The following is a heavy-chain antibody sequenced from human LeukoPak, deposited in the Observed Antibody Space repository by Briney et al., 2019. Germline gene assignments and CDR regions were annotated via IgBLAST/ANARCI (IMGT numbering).Heavy chain of an antibody. J-gene: IGHJ4*02. CDR2: IYTSGST. V-gene: IGHV4-61*02. CDR3: AREIFGVVIDTYYFDY. D-gene: IGHD3-3*01. Sequence: SQTLSLTCTVSGGSISSGSYYWSWIRQPAGKGLEWIGRIYTSGSTNYNPSLKSRVTISVDTSKNQFSLKLSSVTAADTAVYYCAREIFGVVIDTYYFDYWGQGTLVTVSS. CDR1: GGSISSGSYY.